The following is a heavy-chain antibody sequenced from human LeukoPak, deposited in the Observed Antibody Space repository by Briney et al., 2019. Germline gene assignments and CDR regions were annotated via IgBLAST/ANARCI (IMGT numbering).Heavy chain of an antibody. J-gene: IGHJ6*03. CDR1: GGSFSGYY. Sequence: SETLSLTCAVYGGSFSGYYWSWIRQPPGKGLEWIGKINHSGSTNYNPSLKSRVTISVDTSKNQFSLKLSSVTAADTAVYYCARGVGATPPFGYYYYYMDVWGKGTTVTVSS. V-gene: IGHV4-34*01. CDR2: INHSGST. CDR3: ARGVGATPPFGYYYYYMDV. D-gene: IGHD1-26*01.